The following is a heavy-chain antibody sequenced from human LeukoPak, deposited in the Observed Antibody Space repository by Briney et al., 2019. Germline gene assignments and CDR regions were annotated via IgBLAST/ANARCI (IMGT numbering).Heavy chain of an antibody. Sequence: PGGSLRLSCPASGFTSSSYGMHWVRQAPGKGLEWVAVISYDGSNKYYADSVKGRFTISRDNSKNTLYLQMNSLRAEDTAVYYCAKSFLSHLLHTSSPFDYWGQGTLVTVSS. CDR3: AKSFLSHLLHTSSPFDY. J-gene: IGHJ4*02. V-gene: IGHV3-30*18. D-gene: IGHD1-26*01. CDR1: GFTSSSYG. CDR2: ISYDGSNK.